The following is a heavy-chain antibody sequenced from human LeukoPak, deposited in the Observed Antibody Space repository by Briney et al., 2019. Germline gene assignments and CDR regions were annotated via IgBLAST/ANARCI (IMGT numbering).Heavy chain of an antibody. Sequence: PGGSLRLSCAASGFTFSSYAMSWVRQAPGKGLEWVSGISGSSTVTDYADSVKGRFTISRDNSKNTLYLQMNTLRAEDTAVYYCAIGPPDIAVAGSWGQGTLVTVSS. CDR3: AIGPPDIAVAGS. V-gene: IGHV3-23*01. D-gene: IGHD6-19*01. CDR2: ISGSSTVT. J-gene: IGHJ4*02. CDR1: GFTFSSYA.